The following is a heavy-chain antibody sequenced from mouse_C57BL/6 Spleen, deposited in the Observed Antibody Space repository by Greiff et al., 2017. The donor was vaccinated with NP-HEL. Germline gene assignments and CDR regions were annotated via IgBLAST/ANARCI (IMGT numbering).Heavy chain of an antibody. CDR1: GFTFSDYG. Sequence: EVKLMESGGGLVKPGGSLKLSCAASGFTFSDYGMHWVRQAPEKGLEWVAYISSGSSTIYYADTVKGRFTIARDNAKNTLFLQMTSLRSEDTAMYYCARVITTVEDYFDYWGQGTTLTVSS. D-gene: IGHD1-1*01. V-gene: IGHV5-17*01. CDR2: ISSGSSTI. J-gene: IGHJ2*01. CDR3: ARVITTVEDYFDY.